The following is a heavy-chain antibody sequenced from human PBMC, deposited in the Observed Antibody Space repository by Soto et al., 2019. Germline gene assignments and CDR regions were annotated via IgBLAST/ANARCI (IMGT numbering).Heavy chain of an antibody. J-gene: IGHJ6*02. V-gene: IGHV3-74*01. Sequence: EMQLVESGGGLVKPGGSLRISCAASGFTFSNYWMHWVRQTPGKGLVCVSRISTDGSSTWYADSVKGRFTISRDSAKNTLYLQMSSLSAEDTAVYYCARGGRIFDYYYGMDVWGQGTTVAVSS. D-gene: IGHD3-3*01. CDR3: ARGGRIFDYYYGMDV. CDR2: ISTDGSST. CDR1: GFTFSNYW.